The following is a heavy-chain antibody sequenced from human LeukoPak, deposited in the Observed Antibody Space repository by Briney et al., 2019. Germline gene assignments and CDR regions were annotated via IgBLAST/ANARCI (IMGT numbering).Heavy chain of an antibody. Sequence: YYXSWMRQSPGKGREWIGYVYYSWSTNYNPALKSRVTISLATSENQFSLKLSSVTAADTAVYYCAREANSPTARYWYFDLWGRGTQVTVSS. V-gene: IGHV4-59*01. CDR3: AREANSPTARYWYFDL. CDR2: VYYSWST. CDR1: YY. D-gene: IGHD2-21*01. J-gene: IGHJ2*01.